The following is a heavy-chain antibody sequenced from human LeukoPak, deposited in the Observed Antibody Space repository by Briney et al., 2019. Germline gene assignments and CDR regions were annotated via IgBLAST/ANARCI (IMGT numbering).Heavy chain of an antibody. J-gene: IGHJ5*01. CDR1: GFTFSGYW. V-gene: IGHV3-7*03. CDR3: AKRVPLTALDS. Sequence: GGSLRLSCAASGFTFSGYWMSWVRQAPGKGLEWVANIKQDGSEKYYVDSVKGRFTVSRDNSKNRLFLQMNSLRVEDSGVYYCAKRVPLTALDSWGQGTLVTVSS. D-gene: IGHD3-3*01. CDR2: IKQDGSEK.